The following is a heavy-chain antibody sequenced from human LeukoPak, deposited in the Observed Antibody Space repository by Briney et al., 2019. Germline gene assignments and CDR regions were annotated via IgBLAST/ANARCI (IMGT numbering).Heavy chain of an antibody. CDR3: ARGGVDYYGSGTYYLMYYFDY. J-gene: IGHJ4*02. Sequence: GGSLRLSCAASGFTFSSYAMSWVRQAPGKGLEWVSAISGSGGSTYYADSVKGRFTISRDNSKNTLYLQVNSLRAEDTAVYFCARGGVDYYGSGTYYLMYYFDYWGQGALVTVSS. D-gene: IGHD3-10*01. CDR2: ISGSGGST. CDR1: GFTFSSYA. V-gene: IGHV3-23*01.